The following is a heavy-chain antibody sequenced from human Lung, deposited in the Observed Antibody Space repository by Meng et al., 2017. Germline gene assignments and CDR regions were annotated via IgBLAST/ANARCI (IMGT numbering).Heavy chain of an antibody. CDR3: ARHRYSDGSTFFGY. Sequence: QLQESGPGLVKPSETLSLTCTVSGGSISSYYWSWIRQPPGKGLEWIGYIYSSGRTHYSPSLTSRVTLSVDTSRNQFSLKLSSVTAADTAVYYCARHRYSDGSTFFGYWGQGALVTVSS. D-gene: IGHD3-9*01. CDR1: GGSISSYY. V-gene: IGHV4-59*08. J-gene: IGHJ4*02. CDR2: IYSSGRT.